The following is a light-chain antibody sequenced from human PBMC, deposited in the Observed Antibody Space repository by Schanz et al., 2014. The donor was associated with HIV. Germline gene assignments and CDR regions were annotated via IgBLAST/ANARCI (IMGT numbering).Light chain of an antibody. V-gene: IGLV1-40*01. J-gene: IGLJ2*01. Sequence: QSVLTQPPSVFGAPGQGVTISCTGGTSNLGANYDLHRYHQLPGTAPKILIYGNSNRPSGVPDRFSGFKSDTSASLAITGLQAEDEADYYCASYAGSNNLVFGGGTKLTVL. CDR1: TSNLGANYD. CDR2: GNS. CDR3: ASYAGSNNLV.